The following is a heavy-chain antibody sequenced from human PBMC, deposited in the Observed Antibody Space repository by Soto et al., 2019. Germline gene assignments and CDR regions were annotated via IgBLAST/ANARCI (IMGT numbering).Heavy chain of an antibody. Sequence: QVQLVQSGAEVKKPGASVKVSCKASGYTFTSYGISWVRQAPGQGLEWMGWISAYNGNTNYAQKLQGRVTMTTDTSTSTAYMELRSLRSDDTAVYYCARDAGYDCWSGNTPSYFDYWGQGTLVTVSS. D-gene: IGHD3-3*01. CDR2: ISAYNGNT. J-gene: IGHJ4*02. CDR3: ARDAGYDCWSGNTPSYFDY. V-gene: IGHV1-18*01. CDR1: GYTFTSYG.